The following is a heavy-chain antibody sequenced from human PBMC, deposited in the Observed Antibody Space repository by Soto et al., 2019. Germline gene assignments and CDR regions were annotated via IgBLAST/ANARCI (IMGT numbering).Heavy chain of an antibody. D-gene: IGHD2-15*01. CDR2: ISSSSSYI. CDR3: ARDPPYCSGGSCYSSGRHY. CDR1: GFTFSSYS. Sequence: EVQLVESGGGLVKPGGSLRLSCAASGFTFSSYSMNWDRQAPGKGLEWVSSISSSSSYIYYADSVKGRFTISRDNAKNSLYLQMNSLRAEDTAVYYCARDPPYCSGGSCYSSGRHYWGQGTLVTVSS. J-gene: IGHJ4*02. V-gene: IGHV3-21*01.